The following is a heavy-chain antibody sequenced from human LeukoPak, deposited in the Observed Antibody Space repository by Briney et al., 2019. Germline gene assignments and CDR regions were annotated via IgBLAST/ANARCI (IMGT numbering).Heavy chain of an antibody. V-gene: IGHV1-18*01. Sequence: ASVKVSCKASGYTFTSYGISWVRQAPGQGLEWMGWISAYNGNTNYAQKLQGRVTMTTDTSTSTAYMELRSLRSDDTAVYYCARGGPIQLWLIGAFDIWGQGTMVTVSS. D-gene: IGHD5-18*01. CDR3: ARGGPIQLWLIGAFDI. J-gene: IGHJ3*02. CDR2: ISAYNGNT. CDR1: GYTFTSYG.